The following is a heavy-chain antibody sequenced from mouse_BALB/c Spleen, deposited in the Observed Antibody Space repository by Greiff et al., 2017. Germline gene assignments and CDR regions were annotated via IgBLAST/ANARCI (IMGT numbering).Heavy chain of an antibody. D-gene: IGHD1-1*01. Sequence: DVKLVESGGGLVKPGGSLKLSCAASGFAFSSYDMSWVRQTPEKRLEWVAYISSGGGSTYYPDTVKGRFTISRDNAKNTLYLQMSSLKSEDTAMYYCARERRITTVVAPYYFDYWGQGTTLTVSS. J-gene: IGHJ2*01. V-gene: IGHV5-12-1*01. CDR1: GFAFSSYD. CDR2: ISSGGGST. CDR3: ARERRITTVVAPYYFDY.